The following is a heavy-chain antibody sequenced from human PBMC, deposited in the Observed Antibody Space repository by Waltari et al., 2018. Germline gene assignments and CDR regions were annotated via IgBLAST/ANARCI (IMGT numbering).Heavy chain of an antibody. V-gene: IGHV3-7*01. J-gene: IGHJ3*02. D-gene: IGHD3-22*01. CDR3: ARFYYYDSSGSKPSGAFDI. CDR1: GFTFSSYA. Sequence: EVQLLESGGGLVQPGGSLRLSCAASGFTFSSYAMSWVRQAPGKGLEWVANIKQDGSEKYYVDSVKGRFTISRYNAKNSLYLQMNSLRAEDTAVYYCARFYYYDSSGSKPSGAFDIWGQGTMVTVSS. CDR2: IKQDGSEK.